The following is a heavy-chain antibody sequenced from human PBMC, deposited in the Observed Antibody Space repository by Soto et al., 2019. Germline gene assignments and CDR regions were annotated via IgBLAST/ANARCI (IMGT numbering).Heavy chain of an antibody. D-gene: IGHD3-22*01. CDR2: ISYDGSNK. J-gene: IGHJ4*02. CDR1: GFTFSSYA. V-gene: IGHV3-30-3*01. Sequence: PGGSLRLSCAASGFTFSSYAMHWVRQAPGKGLEWVAVISYDGSNKYYADSVKGRFTISRDNSKNTLYLQMNSLRAEDTAVYYCARDRQPYYYDSSGYFWGQGNLVTVSS. CDR3: ARDRQPYYYDSSGYF.